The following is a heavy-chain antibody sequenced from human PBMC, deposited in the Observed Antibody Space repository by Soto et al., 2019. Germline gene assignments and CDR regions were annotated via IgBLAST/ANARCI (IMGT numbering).Heavy chain of an antibody. V-gene: IGHV4-34*01. CDR1: GGSFSGYY. D-gene: IGHD6-19*01. CDR3: ARGGGRYSSGWYYFDY. Sequence: PSETLSLTCAFYGGSFSGYYCIWIRQPPVKGLEWIGEINHSGSTNYNPSLKSRVTISVDTSKNQFSLKLSSVTAADTAVYCCARGGGRYSSGWYYFDYWGQGTLVTVSS. CDR2: INHSGST. J-gene: IGHJ4*02.